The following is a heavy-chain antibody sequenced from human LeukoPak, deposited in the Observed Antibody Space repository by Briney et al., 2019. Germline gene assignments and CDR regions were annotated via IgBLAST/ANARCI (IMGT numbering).Heavy chain of an antibody. CDR2: ISGSGVYT. V-gene: IGHV3-23*01. CDR1: GFTVSTNY. CDR3: AKAVDLATISVDI. J-gene: IGHJ3*02. Sequence: GGSLRLSCAASGFTVSTNYMSWVRQAPGRGLKWVSGISGSGVYTYYADSVKGRFTISRDNSKNTLYLVMNSLRVDDTAVYYCAKAVDLATISVDIWGQGTMVTVSS. D-gene: IGHD5-24*01.